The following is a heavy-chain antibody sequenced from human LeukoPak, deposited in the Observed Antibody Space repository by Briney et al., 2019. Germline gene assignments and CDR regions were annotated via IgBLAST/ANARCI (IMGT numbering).Heavy chain of an antibody. CDR2: ISSSGSTI. Sequence: GGPLRLSGAASGFTFSSYEMNWVRQTPGKGLEWVSYISSSGSTIYYADSVKGRFTISRDNAKNSLYLQMNSLRAEDTAVYYCARPSPSDYWGQGTLVTVSS. CDR3: ARPSPSDY. V-gene: IGHV3-48*03. J-gene: IGHJ4*02. CDR1: GFTFSSYE.